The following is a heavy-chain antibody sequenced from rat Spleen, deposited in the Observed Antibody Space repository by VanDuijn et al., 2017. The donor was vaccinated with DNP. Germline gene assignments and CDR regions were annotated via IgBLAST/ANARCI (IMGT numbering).Heavy chain of an antibody. V-gene: IGHV5-7*01. CDR2: IIYDGGTT. CDR3: ARGGDGYDY. D-gene: IGHD1-12*03. J-gene: IGHJ2*01. Sequence: EVQLVESDGGLVQPGRSLKLSCAASGFTFNDYYMAWVRQAPKKGLEWVATIIYDGGTTYYRDPVKGRFTISRDNAKSTLYLQMDSLRSEDTATYYCARGGDGYDYWGQGVMVTVSS. CDR1: GFTFNDYY.